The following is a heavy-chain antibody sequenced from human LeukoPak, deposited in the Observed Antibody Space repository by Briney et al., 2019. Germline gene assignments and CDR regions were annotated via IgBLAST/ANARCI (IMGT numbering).Heavy chain of an antibody. Sequence: SVKVSCKASGGTFSSYAISWVRQAPGQGLEWMGGIILIFGTANYAQKFQGRVTITTDESTSTAYMELSSLRSEDTAVYYCARGTLGYCSSTSCYPLNWFDPWGQGTLVTVSS. V-gene: IGHV1-69*05. CDR2: IILIFGTA. D-gene: IGHD2-2*01. CDR3: ARGTLGYCSSTSCYPLNWFDP. J-gene: IGHJ5*02. CDR1: GGTFSSYA.